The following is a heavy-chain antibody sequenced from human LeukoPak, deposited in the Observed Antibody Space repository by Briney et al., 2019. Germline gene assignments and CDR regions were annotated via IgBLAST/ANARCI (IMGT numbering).Heavy chain of an antibody. V-gene: IGHV4-30-4*08. Sequence: PSETLSLTCTVSGGSISSGDYYWSWIRQPPGKGLEWIGYIYYSGCTYYNPSLKSRVTISVDTSKNQFSLKLSSVTAADTAVYYCARLAYYDSSGYHWYFDLWGRGTLVTVSS. CDR2: IYYSGCT. J-gene: IGHJ2*01. CDR1: GGSISSGDYY. CDR3: ARLAYYDSSGYHWYFDL. D-gene: IGHD3-22*01.